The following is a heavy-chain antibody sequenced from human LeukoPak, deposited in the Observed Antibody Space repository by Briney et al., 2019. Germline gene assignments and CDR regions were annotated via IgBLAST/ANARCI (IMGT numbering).Heavy chain of an antibody. CDR2: IYTTGRT. D-gene: IGHD3-16*02. CDR3: ARAGYTISSYRFDY. CDR1: GGSISSYW. Sequence: SETLSLTCSVSGGSISSYWWSWIRQPAGKGLEFIGRIYTTGRTNYNPSLKSRVSMSVDTSKNKFSVELRSVTAADTAVYFCARAGYTISSYRFDYWGQGALVTVSS. J-gene: IGHJ4*02. V-gene: IGHV4-4*07.